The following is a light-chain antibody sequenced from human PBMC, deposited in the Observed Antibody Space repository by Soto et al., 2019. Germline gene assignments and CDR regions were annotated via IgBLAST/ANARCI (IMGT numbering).Light chain of an antibody. V-gene: IGKV3-11*01. Sequence: EIVLTQSPATLSLSPGERATLSCRASQSVSSYLAWYQQQPGQTPRLLICDASSRATAIPARFSGSASGTDFTLPITRLEPEDFAVYYCQQRSNWPSTFGGGTKVEI. CDR2: DAS. CDR1: QSVSSY. J-gene: IGKJ4*01. CDR3: QQRSNWPST.